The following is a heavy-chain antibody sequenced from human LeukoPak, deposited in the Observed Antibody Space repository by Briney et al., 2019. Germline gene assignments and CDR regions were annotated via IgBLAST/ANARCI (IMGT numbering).Heavy chain of an antibody. J-gene: IGHJ4*02. D-gene: IGHD6-13*01. Sequence: SGTLSLTCAVSGGSGGSISSSNYWSWIRQPPGKGLEWIGYIYYSGSTNYNPSLKGRVSISVDRSKNQFSLRLSSVTAADTAVYYCAKMGPAAAGIIDWGQGTLVTVSS. CDR1: GGSGGSISSSNY. CDR2: IYYSGST. CDR3: AKMGPAAAGIID. V-gene: IGHV4-61*05.